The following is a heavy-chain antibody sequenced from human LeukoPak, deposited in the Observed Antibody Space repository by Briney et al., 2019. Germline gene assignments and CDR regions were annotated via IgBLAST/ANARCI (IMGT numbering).Heavy chain of an antibody. CDR2: IYYSGST. D-gene: IGHD3-10*01. CDR3: AREARGLLWFGETA. J-gene: IGHJ5*02. Sequence: PSETLSLTCTVSGGSVSSGSYYWSWIRQPPGKGLEWIGYIYYSGSTNYNPSLKSRVTISVDTSKNQFSLKLSSVTAADTAVYYCAREARGLLWFGETAWGQGTLVTVSS. CDR1: GGSVSSGSYY. V-gene: IGHV4-61*01.